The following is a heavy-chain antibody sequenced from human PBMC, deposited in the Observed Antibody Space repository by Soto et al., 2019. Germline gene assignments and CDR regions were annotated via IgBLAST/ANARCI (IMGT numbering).Heavy chain of an antibody. J-gene: IGHJ6*02. CDR3: ARPCLYSSNPHYYYYGMDV. Sequence: GASVKVSCKASGYTFTSYAMHWVRQAPGQRLEWMGWINAGNGNTKYSQKFQGRVTITRDTSASTAYMELSSLRAEDTAVYYCARPCLYSSNPHYYYYGMDVWGQGTKVTVSS. CDR1: GYTFTSYA. V-gene: IGHV1-3*01. CDR2: INAGNGNT. D-gene: IGHD6-13*01.